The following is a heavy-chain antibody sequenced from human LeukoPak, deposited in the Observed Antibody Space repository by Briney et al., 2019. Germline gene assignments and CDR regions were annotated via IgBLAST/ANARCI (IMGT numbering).Heavy chain of an antibody. V-gene: IGHV1-2*06. J-gene: IGHJ6*02. CDR1: GYTFTGYY. CDR3: AREPYDFWSGYWGYGMDV. Sequence: GASVKVSCKASGYTFTGYYMHWVRQAPGQGLEWMGRINPNSGGTNYAQKFQGRVTMTWDTSISTAYMELSRLRSDDTAVYYCAREPYDFWSGYWGYGMDVWGQGTTVTVSS. CDR2: INPNSGGT. D-gene: IGHD3-3*01.